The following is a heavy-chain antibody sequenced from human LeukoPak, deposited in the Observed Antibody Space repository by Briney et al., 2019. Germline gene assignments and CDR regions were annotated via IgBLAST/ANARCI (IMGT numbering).Heavy chain of an antibody. J-gene: IGHJ4*02. Sequence: SETLSLTCSVSGYSVNSGSYWGWIRQPPGKGLEWIASIYQSGSTYYNPSLKTRVTVSIDTSKNQFSLKLSSVTAADTAVYYCASTLRTYYYESNGYYPLDYWGQGTLVTVSS. CDR3: ASTLRTYYYESNGYYPLDY. D-gene: IGHD3-22*01. CDR2: IYQSGST. CDR1: GYSVNSGSY. V-gene: IGHV4-38-2*02.